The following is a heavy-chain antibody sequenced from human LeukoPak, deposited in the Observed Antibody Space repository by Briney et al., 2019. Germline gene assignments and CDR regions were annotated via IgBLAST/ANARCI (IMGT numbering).Heavy chain of an antibody. CDR1: GGSISRSSYY. D-gene: IGHD5-18*01. CDR2: IYYSGST. V-gene: IGHV4-39*01. CDR3: ARLQLWPRSGVFYFDY. Sequence: PSETLSLTCTVSGGSISRSSYYWGWIRQPPGKGLEWIGRIYYSGSTYYNPSLKSRVTISVDTSKNQFFLKLSSVTAADTAVYYCARLQLWPRSGVFYFDYWGQGTLVTVSS. J-gene: IGHJ4*02.